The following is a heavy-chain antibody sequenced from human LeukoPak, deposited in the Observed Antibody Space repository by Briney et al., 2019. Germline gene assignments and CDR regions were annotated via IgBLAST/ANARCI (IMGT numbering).Heavy chain of an antibody. V-gene: IGHV3-9*01. Sequence: PGGSLRLSCAASGFTFDDYAMHWVRQAPGKGLEWVSGISWNSGSIGYADSVKGRFTISRDNAKNSLYLQMNSLRAEDTALYYCAKETQLSLSMDVWGQGTTVTVSS. D-gene: IGHD6-6*01. CDR2: ISWNSGSI. J-gene: IGHJ6*02. CDR3: AKETQLSLSMDV. CDR1: GFTFDDYA.